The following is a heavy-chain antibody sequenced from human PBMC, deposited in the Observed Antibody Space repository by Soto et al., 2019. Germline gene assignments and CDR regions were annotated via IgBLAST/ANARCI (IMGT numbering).Heavy chain of an antibody. V-gene: IGHV3-30-3*01. CDR1: ASTFNTYA. D-gene: IGHD2-2*02. CDR2: ISYDGTSE. CDR3: ARDRGCSNTNSYNVLDP. Sequence: QVQLVESGGGVVQPGRSLRLSCAASASTFNTYAMHWVRQAPDKGLEWVAVISYDGTSEYYADSVKGRFTISRDNSKNTLYLQMNSLRPEDTAVYYCARDRGCSNTNSYNVLDPWGQGTLVTVSS. J-gene: IGHJ5*02.